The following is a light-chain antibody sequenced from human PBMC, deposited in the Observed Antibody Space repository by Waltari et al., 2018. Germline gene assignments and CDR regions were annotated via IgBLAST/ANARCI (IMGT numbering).Light chain of an antibody. J-gene: IGLJ7*01. CDR2: ENT. CDR1: SPNNRKNY. V-gene: IGLV1-51*02. CDR3: GTWDSSLSGAV. Sequence: QSVLTQPPSVSAAPGPRVTISCPGGSPNNRKNYVSWYRQFPGTAPKLLIYENTERPSGIPGRFSGSKSGTSATLDITGLQAGDEADYYCGTWDSSLSGAVFGGGTHLTVL.